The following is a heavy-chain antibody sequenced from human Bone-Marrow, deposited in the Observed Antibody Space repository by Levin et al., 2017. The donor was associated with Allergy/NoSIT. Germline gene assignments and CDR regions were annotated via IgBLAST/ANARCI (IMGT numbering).Heavy chain of an antibody. Sequence: GESLKISCAASGFIFTKYSLHWVRQSPGKGLEWVSSISSASSYIYYADSVKGRFTISRDNAKNSLSLKMNSLRAEDTAVYYCVRSESITGTEDLKVMDVWGQGTTVTVSS. CDR3: VRSESITGTEDLKVMDV. CDR1: GFIFTKYS. J-gene: IGHJ6*02. D-gene: IGHD1/OR15-1a*01. V-gene: IGHV3-21*01. CDR2: ISSASSYI.